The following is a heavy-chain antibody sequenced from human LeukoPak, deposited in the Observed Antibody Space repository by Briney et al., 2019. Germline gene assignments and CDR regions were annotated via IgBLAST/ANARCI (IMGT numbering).Heavy chain of an antibody. V-gene: IGHV3-20*01. D-gene: IGHD3-10*01. CDR3: ARDSRYYGSGTPLDF. J-gene: IGHJ3*01. CDR1: GFTFDDYG. Sequence: PGGSLRLSCAASGFTFDDYGMSWVRQAPGKGLEWVSGINWNGGSTGYADSVKGRFTISRDNAKNSLYLQMNSLRAEDTALYHCARDSRYYGSGTPLDFWGQGTMVTVSS. CDR2: INWNGGST.